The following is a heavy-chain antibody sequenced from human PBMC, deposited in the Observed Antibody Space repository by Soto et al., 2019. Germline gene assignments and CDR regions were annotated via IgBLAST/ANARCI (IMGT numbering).Heavy chain of an antibody. Sequence: GGSLRLSCAASGFTISPYNMIWVRQAPGKGLQWVSYISSSSNTLYYGDSVRGRFTISRDNAKNSLYLQMNSLRDEDTAVYYCARRPDATIKDISYYYAMDVWGQGTTVTVSS. D-gene: IGHD2-2*01. CDR1: GFTISPYN. J-gene: IGHJ6*02. CDR2: ISSSSNTL. CDR3: ARRPDATIKDISYYYAMDV. V-gene: IGHV3-48*02.